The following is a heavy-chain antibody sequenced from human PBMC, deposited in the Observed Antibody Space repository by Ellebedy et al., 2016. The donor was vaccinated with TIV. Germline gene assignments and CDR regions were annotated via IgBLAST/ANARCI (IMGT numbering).Heavy chain of an antibody. Sequence: SETLSLXXTVSGGSISSGGYYWSWIRQHPGKGLEWIGYIYYSGSTYYNPSLKSRVTISVDTSKNQFSLKLSSVTAADTAVYYCAREGGPRGIAAAGTEGSDYWGQGTLVTVSS. J-gene: IGHJ4*02. CDR2: IYYSGST. V-gene: IGHV4-31*03. CDR1: GGSISSGGYY. D-gene: IGHD6-13*01. CDR3: AREGGPRGIAAAGTEGSDY.